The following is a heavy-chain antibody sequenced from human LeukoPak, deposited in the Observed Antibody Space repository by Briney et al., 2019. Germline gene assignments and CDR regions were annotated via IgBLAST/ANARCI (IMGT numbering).Heavy chain of an antibody. V-gene: IGHV3-11*01. CDR1: GFTFSDYY. D-gene: IGHD6-13*01. Sequence: PGGSLRLSCAASGFTFSDYYMSWIRQAPGKGLEWVSYISSSGSTIYYADSVKGRFTISRDNAKNSLYLQMNSLRAEDTAVYYCARASSSSWAPYFDYWGRGTLVTVSS. CDR2: ISSSGSTI. CDR3: ARASSSSWAPYFDY. J-gene: IGHJ4*02.